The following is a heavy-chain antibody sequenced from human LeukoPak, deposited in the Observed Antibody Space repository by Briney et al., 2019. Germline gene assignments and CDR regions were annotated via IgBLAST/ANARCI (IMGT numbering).Heavy chain of an antibody. CDR3: ARAWWLRRYFDY. CDR2: IYYSGST. Sequence: PSETLSLTCTVSGSSISSSSYYWGWIRQPPGKGLEWIGSIYYSGSTYYNPSLKSRVTISVDTSKNQFSLKLSSVTAADTAVYYCARAWWLRRYFDYWGQGTLVTVSS. V-gene: IGHV4-39*01. J-gene: IGHJ4*02. CDR1: GSSISSSSYY. D-gene: IGHD5-12*01.